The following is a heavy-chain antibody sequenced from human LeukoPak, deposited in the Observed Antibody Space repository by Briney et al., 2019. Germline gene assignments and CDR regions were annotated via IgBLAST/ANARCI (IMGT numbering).Heavy chain of an antibody. CDR1: GFTFSSYG. D-gene: IGHD6-13*01. CDR3: ARKPSSSWYRFDY. V-gene: IGHV3-33*01. J-gene: IGHJ4*02. Sequence: PGGSLRLSCAASGFTFSSYGMHWVRQAPGKGLEWVAVIWYDGSNKYYADSVKGRFTISRDNSKNSLYLQMNSLRAEDTAVYYCARKPSSSWYRFDYWGQGTLVTVSS. CDR2: IWYDGSNK.